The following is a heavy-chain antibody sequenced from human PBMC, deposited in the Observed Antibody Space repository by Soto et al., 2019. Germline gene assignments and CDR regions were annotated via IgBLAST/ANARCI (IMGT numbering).Heavy chain of an antibody. CDR2: ISSSSSTI. J-gene: IGHJ4*02. CDR1: GFTFSSYS. Sequence: GGSLRLSCAASGFTFSSYSMNWVRQAPGKGLEWVSYISSSSSTIYCADSVKGRFTISRDNAKNSLYLQMNSLRAEDTAVYYCARDAPPDDYWGQGTLVTVSS. CDR3: ARDAPPDDY. V-gene: IGHV3-48*01.